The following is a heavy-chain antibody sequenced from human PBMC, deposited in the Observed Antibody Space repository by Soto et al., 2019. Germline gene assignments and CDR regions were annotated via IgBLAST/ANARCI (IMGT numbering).Heavy chain of an antibody. CDR3: WREPPTNSGSSPLDF. D-gene: IGHD1-26*01. J-gene: IGHJ4*02. CDR1: GFIFSLSA. Sequence: QVQLVESGGGVVQPGKSLRLSCAASGFIFSLSAMHWVRQAPGKGLEWVAVISSDGGRKFYGDSVKGRFTISRDNSKSTLYLQMNSLRVEDTALFYSWREPPTNSGSSPLDFGGQGTLVAVSS. V-gene: IGHV3-30-3*01. CDR2: ISSDGGRK.